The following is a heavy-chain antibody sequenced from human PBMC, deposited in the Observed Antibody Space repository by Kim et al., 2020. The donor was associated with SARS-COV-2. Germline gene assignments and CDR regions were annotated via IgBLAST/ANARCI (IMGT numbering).Heavy chain of an antibody. D-gene: IGHD3-22*01. V-gene: IGHV4-39*01. Sequence: STSYTPALRSRVTVSVDTSKNQFSLKLSSVTAADTAVYYCARPFGRGYFDYWGQGTLVTVSS. CDR2: ST. CDR3: ARPFGRGYFDY. J-gene: IGHJ4*02.